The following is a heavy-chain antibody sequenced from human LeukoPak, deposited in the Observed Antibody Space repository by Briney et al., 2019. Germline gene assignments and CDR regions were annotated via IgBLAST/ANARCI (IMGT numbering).Heavy chain of an antibody. CDR2: ISSNGGST. CDR3: VGGHGSGNYYVGYFDY. Sequence: GGSLRLPCSVSGFTLSSYAMHGVRQAPGKGLEYVSAISSNGGSTYYADSVKGRFTISRDNSKNTLYLQMSSLRADDTAVYYCVGGHGSGNYYVGYFDYWGQGTLVTVSS. J-gene: IGHJ4*02. D-gene: IGHD3-10*01. V-gene: IGHV3-64D*06. CDR1: GFTLSSYA.